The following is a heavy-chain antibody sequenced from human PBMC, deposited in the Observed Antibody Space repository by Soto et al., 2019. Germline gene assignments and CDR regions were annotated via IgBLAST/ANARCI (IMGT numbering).Heavy chain of an antibody. CDR3: ARSVAVPGENIDY. CDR1: GGSISGSY. J-gene: IGHJ4*02. Sequence: SETLSLTCSVSGGSISGSYWSWIRQSPGKGLEWLGYVYYTGSTNYSPSLRSRVSISVGTSKNEFSLRLSSVTAADTAVYFCARSVAVPGENIDYWGQGTQVTVSS. D-gene: IGHD6-19*01. V-gene: IGHV4-59*01. CDR2: VYYTGST.